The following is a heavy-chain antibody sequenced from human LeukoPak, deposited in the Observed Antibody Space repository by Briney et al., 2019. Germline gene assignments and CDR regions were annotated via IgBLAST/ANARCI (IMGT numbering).Heavy chain of an antibody. D-gene: IGHD3-22*01. CDR3: ARDEDSSGYQPTVPN. Sequence: ASVKVSCKASGYTFTGYYMHWVRQAPGLGLEWMGWINPNSGGTNYAQKFQGRVTMTRDTSISTAYMELSRLRSDDTAVYYCARDEDSSGYQPTVPNWGQGTLVTVSS. V-gene: IGHV1-2*02. CDR1: GYTFTGYY. CDR2: INPNSGGT. J-gene: IGHJ4*02.